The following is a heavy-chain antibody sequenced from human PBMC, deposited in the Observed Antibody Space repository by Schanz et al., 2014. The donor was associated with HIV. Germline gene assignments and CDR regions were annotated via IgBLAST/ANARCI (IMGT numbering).Heavy chain of an antibody. D-gene: IGHD1-26*01. V-gene: IGHV3-30*18. J-gene: IGHJ6*02. CDR1: GFPLRDYG. Sequence: VQVVESGGGVVQPGRSLTLSCATTGFPLRDYGMHWVRQAAGKGLEWLAFISYNGNEKDHGDSVKGRFNISRDNSRNTLYLQMNNLRAEDTAIYFCAKDQSARWALPFYYGFDVWGQGTTVTVSS. CDR3: AKDQSARWALPFYYGFDV. CDR2: ISYNGNEK.